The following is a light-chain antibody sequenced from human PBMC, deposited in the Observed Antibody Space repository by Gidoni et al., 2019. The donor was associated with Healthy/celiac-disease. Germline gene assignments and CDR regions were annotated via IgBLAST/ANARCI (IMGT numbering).Light chain of an antibody. Sequence: EILLTQSPPTLSVSPVESATLSCRASQSVSSNLAWYQQKPGQAPRLLIYGASSRATGIPARFSGSGSGTEVTLTISSLQSEDFAVDYCQQYKNGPQEMYTFGQGTKLEIK. V-gene: IGKV3-15*01. J-gene: IGKJ2*01. CDR2: GAS. CDR3: QQYKNGPQEMYT. CDR1: QSVSSN.